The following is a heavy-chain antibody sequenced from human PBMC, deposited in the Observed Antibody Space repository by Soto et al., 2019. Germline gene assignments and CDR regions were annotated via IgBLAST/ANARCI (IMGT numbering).Heavy chain of an antibody. V-gene: IGHV3-48*02. CDR1: GFTFSSYS. CDR2: ISSSSSTI. Sequence: GGSLRLSCAASGFTFSSYSMNWVRQAPGKGLEWVSYISSSSSTIYYADSVKGRFTISRDNAKNSLYLQMNSLRDEDTAVYYCAGVYHDKNGNYPFDYWGQGTLVTVSS. D-gene: IGHD3-16*01. J-gene: IGHJ4*02. CDR3: AGVYHDKNGNYPFDY.